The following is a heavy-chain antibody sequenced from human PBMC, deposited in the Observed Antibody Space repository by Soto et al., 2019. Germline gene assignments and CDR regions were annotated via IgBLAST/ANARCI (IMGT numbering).Heavy chain of an antibody. J-gene: IGHJ3*02. CDR3: ARVCSGGSCYTDRDAFDI. CDR2: ISSSGSTI. V-gene: IGHV3-11*01. D-gene: IGHD2-15*01. CDR1: GFTFSDYY. Sequence: QVQLVESGGGLVKPGGSLRLSCAASGFTFSDYYMSWIRQAPGKGLEWVSYISSSGSTIYYADSVKGRFTISRDNGKNSLYLQMNSLRAEDTAVYYCARVCSGGSCYTDRDAFDIWGQGTMVTVSS.